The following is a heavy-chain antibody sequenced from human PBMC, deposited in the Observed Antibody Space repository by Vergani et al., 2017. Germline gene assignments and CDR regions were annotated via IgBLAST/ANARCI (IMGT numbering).Heavy chain of an antibody. D-gene: IGHD1-14*01. CDR2: IIPILGIA. V-gene: IGHV1-69*04. J-gene: IGHJ4*02. CDR1: GGTSSSYA. Sequence: QVQLVQSGAEVKKPGSSVKVSCKASGGTSSSYAISWVRQAPGQGLEWMGRIIPILGIANYAQKFQGRVTMTADKSTSTAYMELSSLRSEDTAVYYGDGSTAESDYWGQGTLVTVSS. CDR3: DGSTAESDY.